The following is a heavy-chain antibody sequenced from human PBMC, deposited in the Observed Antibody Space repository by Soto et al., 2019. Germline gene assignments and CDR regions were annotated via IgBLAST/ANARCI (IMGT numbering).Heavy chain of an antibody. J-gene: IGHJ6*02. CDR2: ISSSSSATYI. Sequence: GGSLRLSCAGSGFAFSTYSMDWARQAPGKGLEWVSSISSSSSATYINYADSVKGRFTISRDNAQNSLYLQMNSLRLEDTAVYYCARQGTSTKYYTMDVWGQGTTVTVSS. D-gene: IGHD2-2*01. CDR1: GFAFSTYS. CDR3: ARQGTSTKYYTMDV. V-gene: IGHV3-21*01.